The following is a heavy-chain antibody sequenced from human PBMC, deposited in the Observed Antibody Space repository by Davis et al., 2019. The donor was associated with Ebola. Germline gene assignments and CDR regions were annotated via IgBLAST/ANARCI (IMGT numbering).Heavy chain of an antibody. J-gene: IGHJ3*02. Sequence: AASVKVSCKASGGTFSSYSISWVRQAPGQGLEWMGRIIPILGIANYAQKFQGRVTMTEDTSTDTAYMELSSLRSEDTAVYYCATDQGLGAFDIWGQGTMVTVSS. CDR3: ATDQGLGAFDI. D-gene: IGHD3/OR15-3a*01. CDR2: IIPILGIA. CDR1: GGTFSSYS. V-gene: IGHV1-69*04.